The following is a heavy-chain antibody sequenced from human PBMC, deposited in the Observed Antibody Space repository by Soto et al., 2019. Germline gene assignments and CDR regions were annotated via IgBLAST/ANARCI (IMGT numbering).Heavy chain of an antibody. V-gene: IGHV3-23*01. CDR3: AKEPTTGAHYALDY. J-gene: IGHJ4*02. Sequence: HPGGSLRLSCGASGFIFSSYAMNWVRQAPGKGLQWLSAITGSSDYTSYIASVKGRFTTSTDNSKHTLYLQMNSLRAEDTAVYFCAKEPTTGAHYALDYWSQGTLVTVSS. CDR1: GFIFSSYA. D-gene: IGHD2-8*02. CDR2: ITGSSDYT.